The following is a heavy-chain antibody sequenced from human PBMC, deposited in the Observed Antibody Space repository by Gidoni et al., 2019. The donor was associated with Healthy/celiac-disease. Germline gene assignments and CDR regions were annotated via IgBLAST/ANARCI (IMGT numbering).Heavy chain of an antibody. CDR2: ISYDGSNK. CDR3: AKDVGRYSYARSGFFDY. D-gene: IGHD5-18*01. CDR1: GFTFSSYG. V-gene: IGHV3-30*18. Sequence: QVQLVESGGGVVQPGRSLRLSCAASGFTFSSYGMHWVRQAPVKGLDGVAVISYDGSNKYYADSVKGRFTISRDNSKNTLYLQMNSLRAEDTAVYYCAKDVGRYSYARSGFFDYWGQGTLVTVSS. J-gene: IGHJ4*02.